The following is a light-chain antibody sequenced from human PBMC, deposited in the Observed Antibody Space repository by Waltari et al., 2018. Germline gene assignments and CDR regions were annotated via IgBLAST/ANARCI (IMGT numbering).Light chain of an antibody. CDR1: RSDIGGSNY. CDR2: DVS. Sequence: QSALTQPASVSGSPGQSITISCTGARSDIGGSNYVSWYQQHPVKAPKVVIYDVSKRPSGVSSRFSGSKSGNTASLTISGLQAEDEADYYCSSYTTSNNYVVFGGGTKLTVL. CDR3: SSYTTSNNYVV. J-gene: IGLJ2*01. V-gene: IGLV2-14*01.